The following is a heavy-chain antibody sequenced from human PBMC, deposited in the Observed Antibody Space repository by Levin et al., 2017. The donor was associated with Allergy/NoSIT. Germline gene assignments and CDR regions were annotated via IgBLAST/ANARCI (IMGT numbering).Heavy chain of an antibody. D-gene: IGHD6-19*01. V-gene: IGHV4-59*01. CDR2: IYYSGST. Sequence: GSLRLSCTVSGGSISSYYWSWIRQPPGKGLEWIGYIYYSGSTTFNPSLKSQITISVDTSKNQFFLKLNSVTAADTAVYYCARGQPIAVAELGNNWFDLWGQGTLVTVSS. J-gene: IGHJ5*02. CDR1: GGSISSYY. CDR3: ARGQPIAVAELGNNWFDL.